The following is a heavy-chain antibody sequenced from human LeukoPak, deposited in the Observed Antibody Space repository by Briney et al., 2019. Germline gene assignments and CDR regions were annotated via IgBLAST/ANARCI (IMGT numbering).Heavy chain of an antibody. J-gene: IGHJ4*02. V-gene: IGHV1-8*01. CDR3: ARGRDCSDTSGYNDY. CDR1: GYTFINYD. Sequence: ASVKVSCKASGYTFINYDINWVRQTTGQGLEWMGWMNPNSGNKGYAQKFQGRVTMTRDTFTSTAYMELISLRSEDTAVYYCARGRDCSDTSGYNDYWGQGTLVTVSS. CDR2: MNPNSGNK. D-gene: IGHD3-22*01.